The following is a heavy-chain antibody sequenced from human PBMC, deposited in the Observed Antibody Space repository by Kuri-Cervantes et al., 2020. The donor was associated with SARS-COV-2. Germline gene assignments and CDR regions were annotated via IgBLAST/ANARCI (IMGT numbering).Heavy chain of an antibody. V-gene: IGHV3-30*07. Sequence: GESLKISCAASGFTFSSYAMHWVRQAPGKGLEWVAVISYDGSNKYYADSVKGRFTISRDNSKNTLYLQMNSLRAEDTAVYYCAKDKRRYYGSGSPGYWGQGTLVTVSS. CDR3: AKDKRRYYGSGSPGY. J-gene: IGHJ4*02. CDR2: ISYDGSNK. CDR1: GFTFSSYA. D-gene: IGHD3-10*01.